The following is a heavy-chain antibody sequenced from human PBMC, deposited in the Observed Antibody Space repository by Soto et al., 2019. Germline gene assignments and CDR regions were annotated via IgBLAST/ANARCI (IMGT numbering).Heavy chain of an antibody. V-gene: IGHV4-34*01. CDR3: ANRWMVNADDAFDI. J-gene: IGHJ3*02. Sequence: SETLSLTCAVYGGSFSGYYWSWIRQPPGKGLEWIGEINHSGSTNYNPSLKSRVTISVDTSKNQFSLKLSSVTAADTAVYYCANRWMVNADDAFDIWGQGTMVTVSS. D-gene: IGHD2-8*01. CDR1: GGSFSGYY. CDR2: INHSGST.